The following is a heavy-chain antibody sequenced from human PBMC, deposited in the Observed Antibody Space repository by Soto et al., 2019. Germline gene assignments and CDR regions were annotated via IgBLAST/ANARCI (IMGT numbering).Heavy chain of an antibody. CDR3: ARSVGFGVAATQDYYYYYMDV. CDR2: INHSGST. Sequence: SETLSLTCAVYGGSFSGYYWSWIRQPPGKGLEWIGEINHSGSTNYNPSLKSRVTISVDTSKNQFSLKLSSVTAADTAVYYCARSVGFGVAATQDYYYYYMDVWGKGTTVTVSS. V-gene: IGHV4-34*01. J-gene: IGHJ6*03. D-gene: IGHD2-15*01. CDR1: GGSFSGYY.